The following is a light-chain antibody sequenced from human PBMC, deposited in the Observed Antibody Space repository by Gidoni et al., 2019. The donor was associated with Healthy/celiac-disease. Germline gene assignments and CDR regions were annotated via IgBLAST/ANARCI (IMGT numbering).Light chain of an antibody. J-gene: IGKJ2*01. V-gene: IGKV4-1*01. CDR3: QQYYSSPRT. CDR1: QSVLYRSNNTNY. Sequence: DIVMTQSPDSLAVSLGERATINCKSSQSVLYRSNNTNYLAWYQQKPGQPPKLLINWASTRESGVPDRFSGSGSGTDFTLTISSLQAEDVAVYYCQQYYSSPRTFGQGTKVEIK. CDR2: WAS.